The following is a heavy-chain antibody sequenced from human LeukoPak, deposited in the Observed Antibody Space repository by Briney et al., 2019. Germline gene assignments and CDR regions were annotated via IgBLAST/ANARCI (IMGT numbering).Heavy chain of an antibody. Sequence: GASVKVSCKAPGYTFTSYGISWVRQAPGQGLEWMGWISAYNGNTNYAQKLQGRVTMTTDTSTSTAYMELSSLRSEDTAVYYCASGRAIFGVGDAFDIWGQGTMVTVSS. V-gene: IGHV1-18*01. D-gene: IGHD3-3*01. CDR3: ASGRAIFGVGDAFDI. J-gene: IGHJ3*02. CDR2: ISAYNGNT. CDR1: GYTFTSYG.